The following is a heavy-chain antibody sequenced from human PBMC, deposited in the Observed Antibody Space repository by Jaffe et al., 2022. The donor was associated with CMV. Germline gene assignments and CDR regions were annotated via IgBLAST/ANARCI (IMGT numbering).Heavy chain of an antibody. CDR2: IRSKAYGGTT. J-gene: IGHJ3*02. Sequence: EVQLVESGGGLVQPGRSLRLSCTASGFTFGDYAMSWVRQAPGKGLEWVGFIRSKAYGGTTEYAASVKGRFTISRDDSKSIAYLQMNSLKTEDTAVYYCTRDQGDGYNWGAFDIWGQGTMVTVSS. D-gene: IGHD5-12*01. V-gene: IGHV3-49*04. CDR1: GFTFGDYA. CDR3: TRDQGDGYNWGAFDI.